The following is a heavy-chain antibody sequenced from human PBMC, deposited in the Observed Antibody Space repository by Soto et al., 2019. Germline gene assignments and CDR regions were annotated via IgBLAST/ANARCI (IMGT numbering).Heavy chain of an antibody. CDR1: GGTFSRYA. J-gene: IGHJ4*02. Sequence: GASVKVSCKASGGTFSRYALSWVRQAPGQGPEWMGGIVPMFGTANYAQKFQGRVTITADESTSTAYMQLSSLRSEDTAVYYCARGVYYDSRGYYFLFWGQGTLVTVSS. CDR2: IVPMFGTA. CDR3: ARGVYYDSRGYYFLF. D-gene: IGHD3-22*01. V-gene: IGHV1-69*13.